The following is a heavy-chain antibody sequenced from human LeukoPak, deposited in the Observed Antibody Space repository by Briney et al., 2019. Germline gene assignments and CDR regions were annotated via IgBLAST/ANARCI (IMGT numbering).Heavy chain of an antibody. CDR2: INHDGSTT. D-gene: IGHD1-1*01. CDR1: GFTFSSYW. CDR3: TRDTRGTIGTTTLDY. Sequence: GGSLRLSCVASGFTFSSYWMHWVRQAPGKGLVWVSRINHDGSTTTYADSVKGRSTISRDNAKNTLHLQMNSLRAEDTAVYYCTRDTRGTIGTTTLDYWGQRTLVTVSS. V-gene: IGHV3-74*01. J-gene: IGHJ4*02.